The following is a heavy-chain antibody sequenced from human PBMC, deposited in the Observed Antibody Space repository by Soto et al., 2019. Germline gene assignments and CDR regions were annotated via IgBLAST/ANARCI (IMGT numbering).Heavy chain of an antibody. D-gene: IGHD5-18*01. Sequence: LRLSCAASGLTFSSYGMHWVRQAPGKGLEWVAVISYDGSNKYYADSVKGRFTISRDNSKNTLYLQMNSLRAEDTAVYYCATLHVDTAMVSYGMDVWGQGTTVTVSS. J-gene: IGHJ6*02. V-gene: IGHV3-30*03. CDR3: ATLHVDTAMVSYGMDV. CDR1: GLTFSSYG. CDR2: ISYDGSNK.